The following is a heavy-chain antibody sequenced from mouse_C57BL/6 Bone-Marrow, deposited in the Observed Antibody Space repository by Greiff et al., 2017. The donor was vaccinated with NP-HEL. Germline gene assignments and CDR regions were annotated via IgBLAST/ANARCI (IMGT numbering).Heavy chain of an antibody. J-gene: IGHJ1*03. CDR1: GYTFTDHT. Sequence: VKLQQSDAELVKPGASVKISCKVSGYTFTDHTIHWMKQRPEQGLEWIGYIYPRDGSTKYNEKFKGKATLTADKSSSTAYMQLNSLTSEDSAVYFCARGATVVARDWYFDVWGTGTTVTVSS. CDR3: ARGATVVARDWYFDV. D-gene: IGHD1-1*01. V-gene: IGHV1-78*01. CDR2: IYPRDGST.